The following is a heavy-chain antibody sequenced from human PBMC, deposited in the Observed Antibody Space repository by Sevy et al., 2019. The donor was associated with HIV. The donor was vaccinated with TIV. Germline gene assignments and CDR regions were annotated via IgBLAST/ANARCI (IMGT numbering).Heavy chain of an antibody. CDR1: GGSFSGYY. CDR3: ARSPPIVVVPGAPSWFDP. J-gene: IGHJ5*02. D-gene: IGHD2-2*01. CDR2: INHSGST. Sequence: SETLSLTCAVHGGSFSGYYWNWIRQPPGTGLEWIGEINHSGSTNYNPSLKSRVTISVDTSKNQFSLKLSSVTAADTAVYYCARSPPIVVVPGAPSWFDPWGQRTLVTVSS. V-gene: IGHV4-34*01.